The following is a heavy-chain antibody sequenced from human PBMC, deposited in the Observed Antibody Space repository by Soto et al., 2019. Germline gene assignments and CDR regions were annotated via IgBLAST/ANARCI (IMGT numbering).Heavy chain of an antibody. D-gene: IGHD2-8*01. CDR3: ARDTYANFDY. Sequence: ASVKVSCKASGYTFTDYYIHWVRQAPGQGLEWMGIINPSGGSPSHAQKFQGRVTMTRDTSTSTVYMELSSLRSEDTAVYYCARDTYANFDYWGQGTLVTVSS. CDR1: GYTFTDYY. CDR2: INPSGGSP. V-gene: IGHV1-46*01. J-gene: IGHJ4*02.